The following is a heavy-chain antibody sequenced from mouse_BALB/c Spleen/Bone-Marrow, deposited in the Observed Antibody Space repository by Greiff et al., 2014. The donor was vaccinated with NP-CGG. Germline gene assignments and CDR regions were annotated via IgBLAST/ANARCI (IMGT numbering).Heavy chain of an antibody. J-gene: IGHJ2*01. D-gene: IGHD1-1*01. Sequence: DVMLVESGGGLVQPGGSLKLSCAASGFTFSSYGMSWVRQTPDKRLELVATINSNGGSTYYPDSVKGRFTISRDNAKNTLYLQMSSLKSEDTAMYYCARDYYGSSFDYWAKAPLSQSPQ. CDR2: INSNGGST. CDR1: GFTFSSYG. V-gene: IGHV5-6-3*01. CDR3: ARDYYGSSFDY.